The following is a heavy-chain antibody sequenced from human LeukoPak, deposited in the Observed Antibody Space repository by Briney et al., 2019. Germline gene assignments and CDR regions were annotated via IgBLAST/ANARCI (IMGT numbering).Heavy chain of an antibody. J-gene: IGHJ4*02. D-gene: IGHD1-1*01. V-gene: IGHV3-30*18. CDR1: GFTFSSYD. CDR3: AKRNGF. Sequence: PGGSLRLSCAASGFTFSSYDMHWVRQAPGKGLEWVAIISYDGNNKYYADSVKGRSTISRDNSKNTLYLQMNTLRVEDTAVYYCAKRNGFWGQGTLVTVSS. CDR2: ISYDGNNK.